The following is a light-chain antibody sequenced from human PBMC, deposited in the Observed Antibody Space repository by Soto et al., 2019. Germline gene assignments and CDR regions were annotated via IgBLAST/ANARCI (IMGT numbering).Light chain of an antibody. CDR3: SSYAGSNNVI. Sequence: QSALTQPPSASGSPGQSVTISCTGTSSDIGGYDYVSWFQHHPVRAPKLMIYELTKRPSGVPDRFSGSRSGNTASLTVSGLQAEDEADYYCSSYAGSNNVIFGGGTKLTVL. V-gene: IGLV2-8*01. CDR2: ELT. CDR1: SSDIGGYDY. J-gene: IGLJ2*01.